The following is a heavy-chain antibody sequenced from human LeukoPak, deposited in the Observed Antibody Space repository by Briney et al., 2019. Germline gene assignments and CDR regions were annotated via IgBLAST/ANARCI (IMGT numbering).Heavy chain of an antibody. V-gene: IGHV1-24*01. CDR2: FDPEDGET. Sequence: ASVKVSCKVSGYTLTELSMHWVRQAPGKGLECMGGFDPEDGETIYAQKFQGRVTMTEDTSTDTAYMELSSLRSEDTAVYYCATVSYQDSGYDNPFYFDYWGQGTLVTVSS. D-gene: IGHD5-12*01. CDR3: ATVSYQDSGYDNPFYFDY. J-gene: IGHJ4*02. CDR1: GYTLTELS.